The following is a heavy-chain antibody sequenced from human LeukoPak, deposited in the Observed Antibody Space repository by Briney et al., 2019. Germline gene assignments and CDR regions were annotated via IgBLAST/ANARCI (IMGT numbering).Heavy chain of an antibody. D-gene: IGHD2-2*01. J-gene: IGHJ3*02. CDR2: IYPGDSDT. CDR1: GYSFTSYW. V-gene: IGHV5-51*01. Sequence: GESLKISCKGSGYSFTSYWIGWVRQMPGKGLEWMGIIYPGDSDTRYSPSFQGQVTISADKSISTAYLQWSSLKASDTAMYYCARRQRVGYCSSTSCPGAFDIWGQGTMATVSS. CDR3: ARRQRVGYCSSTSCPGAFDI.